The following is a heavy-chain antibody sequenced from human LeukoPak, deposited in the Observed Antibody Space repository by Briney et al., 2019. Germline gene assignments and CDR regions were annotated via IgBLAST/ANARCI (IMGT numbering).Heavy chain of an antibody. V-gene: IGHV3-23*01. J-gene: IGHJ4*02. CDR1: GFIFSSYA. Sequence: GGSLRLSCAASGFIFSSYAMSWVRQAPGKGLEWVSSISGSGGSTYYADSVKGRFTISRDNSKNTLYLQMNSLRAEDTAVYYCAKATKIKYYYDSSGYLDYWGQGTLVTGSS. CDR2: ISGSGGST. D-gene: IGHD3-22*01. CDR3: AKATKIKYYYDSSGYLDY.